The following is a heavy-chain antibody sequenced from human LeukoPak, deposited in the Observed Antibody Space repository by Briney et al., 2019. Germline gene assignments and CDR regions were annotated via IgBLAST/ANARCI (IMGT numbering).Heavy chain of an antibody. CDR1: GGSISSSSYF. D-gene: IGHD2-2*01. V-gene: IGHV4-39*07. Sequence: SETLSLTCTVSGGSISSSSYFWGWIRQPPGKGLEWIGNIYYSGSTYYNPSLKSRVTISVDTSKNQFSLKLSSVTAADTAVYYCARVRGYCSTTTCYPVTFDYWGQGTLVTVSS. CDR2: IYYSGST. J-gene: IGHJ4*02. CDR3: ARVRGYCSTTTCYPVTFDY.